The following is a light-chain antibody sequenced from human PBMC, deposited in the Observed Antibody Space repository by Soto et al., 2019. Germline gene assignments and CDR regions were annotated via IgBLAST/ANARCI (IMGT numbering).Light chain of an antibody. J-gene: IGLJ2*01. Sequence: QSALTQPPSASGSPGQSVTISCTGNSTDVDDYEFVSWYQQHPGKAPKLMIYDDTERPSGVPNRFSGSKSGNTASLTVSGLQAEDEADYYCSSYTSTTLVFGGGTQLTVL. CDR3: SSYTSTTLV. V-gene: IGLV2-8*01. CDR1: STDVDDYEF. CDR2: DDT.